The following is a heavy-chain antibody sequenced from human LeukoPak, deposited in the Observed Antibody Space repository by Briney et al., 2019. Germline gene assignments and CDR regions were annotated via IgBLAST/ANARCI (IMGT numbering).Heavy chain of an antibody. V-gene: IGHV1-2*02. CDR1: GYTFTGYY. Sequence: ASVKVSCKASGYTFTGYYMHWVRQAPGQGLEWMGWINPNSGGTNYAQKFQGRVTMTRDTSISTAYMELSRLRSDDTAVYYCARRAREYSHDAFDIWGQGTMVTVSS. CDR2: INPNSGGT. D-gene: IGHD5-18*01. CDR3: ARRAREYSHDAFDI. J-gene: IGHJ3*02.